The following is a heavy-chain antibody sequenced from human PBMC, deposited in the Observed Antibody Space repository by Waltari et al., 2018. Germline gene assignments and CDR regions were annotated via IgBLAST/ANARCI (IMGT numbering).Heavy chain of an antibody. V-gene: IGHV4-38-2*02. Sequence: QVQLQESGPGQLKPSETLSLTCSVSGYSIRDGYFWGWIRLPPGKGLDGIGSIKHKGNTYYNPALKSRVTLSLDTSKNQFSLTLTSVTAADTALYYCARDLYGGNAAEYFDPWGQGTLLTVSS. CDR2: IKHKGNT. CDR3: ARDLYGGNAAEYFDP. D-gene: IGHD4-17*01. CDR1: GYSIRDGYF. J-gene: IGHJ4*02.